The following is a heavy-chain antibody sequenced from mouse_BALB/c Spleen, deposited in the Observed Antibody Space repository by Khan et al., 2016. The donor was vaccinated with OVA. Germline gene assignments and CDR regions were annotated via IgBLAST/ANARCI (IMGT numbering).Heavy chain of an antibody. CDR2: VNPNTDNI. Sequence: EVQLQQSGPDLVKPGASVKISCKASGYSFTLYYMSWVQQSPGKSLEWIGRVNPNTDNINYNQEFKGKAILTVDKSSNTAYMELRSLTSEDSAVYFCARGYGFFASWGQGTLVTVSA. J-gene: IGHJ3*01. V-gene: IGHV1-26*01. CDR1: GYSFTLYY. CDR3: ARGYGFFAS. D-gene: IGHD1-2*01.